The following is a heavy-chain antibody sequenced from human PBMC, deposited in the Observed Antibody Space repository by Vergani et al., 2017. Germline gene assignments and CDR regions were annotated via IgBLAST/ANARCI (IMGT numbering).Heavy chain of an antibody. CDR2: ISSSSSYI. CDR1: GFTFDDYA. Sequence: EVQLVESGGGLVQPGRSLRLSCAASGFTFDDYAMHWVRQAPGKGLEWVSGISSSSSYIYYADSVKGRFTISRDNAKNSLYLQMNSLRAEDTAVYYCARDHLDQVTLYLATVTTVNWFDPWGQGTLVTVSS. V-gene: IGHV3-9*01. CDR3: ARDHLDQVTLYLATVTTVNWFDP. D-gene: IGHD4-17*01. J-gene: IGHJ5*02.